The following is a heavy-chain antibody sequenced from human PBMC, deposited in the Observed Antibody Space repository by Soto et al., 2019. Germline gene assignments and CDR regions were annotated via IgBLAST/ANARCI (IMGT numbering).Heavy chain of an antibody. CDR2: INSDGSST. V-gene: IGHV3-74*01. J-gene: IGHJ3*02. CDR1: GFTFSSYW. CDR3: VRDAATDAFDI. D-gene: IGHD6-25*01. Sequence: EVQLVESGGGLVQPGGSMRLSCAASGFTFSSYWMHWVRQAPGKGLVWVSRINSDGSSTSYADSVKGRFTISRDNAKNTLYLQMNSLRAEDTAVYYCVRDAATDAFDIWGQGTMVTVSS.